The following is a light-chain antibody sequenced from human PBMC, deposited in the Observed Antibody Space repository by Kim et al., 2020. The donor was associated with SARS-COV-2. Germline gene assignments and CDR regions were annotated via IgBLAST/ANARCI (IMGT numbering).Light chain of an antibody. CDR1: SSDVGGYNY. J-gene: IGLJ2*01. V-gene: IGLV2-11*01. CDR3: CSYAGSYTEV. Sequence: QSALTQPRSVSGSPRQSVTISCTGTSSDVGGYNYVSWYQQHPGKAPKLMIYDVSKRPSGVPDRFSGSKSGNTASLTISGLQAEDEADYYCCSYAGSYTEVFGGGTKLTVL. CDR2: DVS.